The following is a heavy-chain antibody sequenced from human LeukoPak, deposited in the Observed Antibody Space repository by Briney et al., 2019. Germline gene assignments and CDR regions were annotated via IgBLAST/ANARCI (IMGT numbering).Heavy chain of an antibody. Sequence: ASVKVSCKASGYTFISYYMHWVRQAPGQGLEWMGIINPSSGSTSYAQKFQDRVKMTRDTSRSTVYMELSSLRSEDTAVYYCARRAGDHYYFDYWGQGTLVTVSS. J-gene: IGHJ4*02. CDR3: ARRAGDHYYFDY. V-gene: IGHV1-46*01. D-gene: IGHD7-27*01. CDR1: GYTFISYY. CDR2: INPSSGST.